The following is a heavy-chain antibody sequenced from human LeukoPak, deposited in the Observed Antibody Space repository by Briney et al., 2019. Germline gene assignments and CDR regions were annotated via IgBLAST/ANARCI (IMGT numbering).Heavy chain of an antibody. CDR1: GFTFSSYA. V-gene: IGHV3-30*04. CDR2: ISYDGSNK. Sequence: PGRSLRLSCAASGFTFSSYAMHWVRQAPGKGLEWVAVISYDGSNKYYADSVKGRFTISRDNSKNTLYLQMNSLRAEDTAVYYCARDLREFSWEWGPLDYWGQGTLVTVSS. D-gene: IGHD1-26*01. J-gene: IGHJ4*02. CDR3: ARDLREFSWEWGPLDY.